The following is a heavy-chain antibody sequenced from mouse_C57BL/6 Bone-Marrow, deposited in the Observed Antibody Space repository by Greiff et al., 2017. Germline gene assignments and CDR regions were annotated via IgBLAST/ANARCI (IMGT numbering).Heavy chain of an antibody. V-gene: IGHV1-81*01. CDR1: GYTFTSYG. D-gene: IGHD2-2*01. CDR3: ARNGYYDAMDY. CDR2: IYPRSGNT. Sequence: VQLQQSGAELARPGASVKLSCKASGYTFTSYGISWVKQRTGQGLEWIGEIYPRSGNTYYNEKFKGKATLPADKSSSPAYMELRSLTSEDAAVYFCARNGYYDAMDYWGQGTSVTVAS. J-gene: IGHJ4*01.